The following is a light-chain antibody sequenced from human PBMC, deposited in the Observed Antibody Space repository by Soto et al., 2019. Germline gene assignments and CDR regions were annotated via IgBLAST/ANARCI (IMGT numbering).Light chain of an antibody. CDR3: YSTDSSGDDRV. CDR1: ALPKKF. Sequence: SYELTQPPSVSVSPGQTARITCSGDALPKKFAYWYQLKSGQAPLLVIYEDTKRPSEIPERFSGSSSGTVATLTITGAQVEDDADYFCYSTDSSGDDRVFGGGTKLTVL. CDR2: EDT. V-gene: IGLV3-10*01. J-gene: IGLJ2*01.